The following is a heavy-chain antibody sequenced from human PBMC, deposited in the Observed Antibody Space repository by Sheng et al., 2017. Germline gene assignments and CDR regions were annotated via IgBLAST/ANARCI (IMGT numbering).Heavy chain of an antibody. CDR3: GRFGLEATIGF. J-gene: IGHJ4*02. CDR1: GFTFSGFW. Sequence: EVQLVESGGGLVQPGGSLRLSCAASGFTFSGFWMSWVRQPPGKGLEWVATIKEDGSEKYYVDSVKGRFSVSRDNAKNSLYVQMNSLRVEDTAVYYCGRFGLEATIGFWGQGTLVTVFS. D-gene: IGHD3-16*01. CDR2: IKEDGSEK. V-gene: IGHV3-7*01.